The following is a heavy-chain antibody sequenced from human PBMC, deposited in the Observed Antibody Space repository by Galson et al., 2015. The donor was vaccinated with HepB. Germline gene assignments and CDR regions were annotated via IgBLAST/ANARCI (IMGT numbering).Heavy chain of an antibody. V-gene: IGHV3-21*01. CDR3: ARDGWGEYSSSGYFSLGFDY. D-gene: IGHD6-6*01. CDR2: ISSSSSYI. CDR1: GFTFSSYS. Sequence: SLRLSCAASGFTFSSYSMNWVRQAPGKGLEWVSSISSSSSYIYYADSVKGRFTISRDNAKNSLYLQMNSLRAEDTAVYYCARDGWGEYSSSGYFSLGFDYWGQGTLVTVSS. J-gene: IGHJ4*02.